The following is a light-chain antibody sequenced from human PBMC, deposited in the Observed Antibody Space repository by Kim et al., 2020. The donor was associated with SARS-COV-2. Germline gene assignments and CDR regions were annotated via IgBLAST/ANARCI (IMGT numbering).Light chain of an antibody. V-gene: IGLV3-21*04. Sequence: SYELTQPPSVSVAPGKTATITCGGNNIGSKSVHWYQQKLGQAPVLVIYYDSDRPSGIPERFSGSNSGNTATLTISRVEAGDEADYYCQVWDSSSDHLVFGGGTQLTVL. CDR2: YDS. CDR1: NIGSKS. CDR3: QVWDSSSDHLV. J-gene: IGLJ2*01.